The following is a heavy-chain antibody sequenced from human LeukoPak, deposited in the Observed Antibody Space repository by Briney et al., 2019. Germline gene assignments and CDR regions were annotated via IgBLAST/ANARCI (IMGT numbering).Heavy chain of an antibody. CDR1: GGSISSYY. V-gene: IGHV4-59*01. Sequence: SETLSLTCTVSGGSISSYYWSWIRQPPGKGLEWIGYIYYSGSTNYNPSLKSRVTISVDTSKNQFSLKLNSVTAADTAVYYCARGLRLHTPEGPQYYFDYWGQGTLVTVSS. D-gene: IGHD2-15*01. J-gene: IGHJ4*02. CDR2: IYYSGST. CDR3: ARGLRLHTPEGPQYYFDY.